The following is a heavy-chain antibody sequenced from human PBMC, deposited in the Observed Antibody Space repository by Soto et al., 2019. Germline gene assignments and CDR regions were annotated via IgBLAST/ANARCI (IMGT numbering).Heavy chain of an antibody. D-gene: IGHD1-1*01. V-gene: IGHV3-23*01. CDR1: GFTFSSYS. J-gene: IGHJ6*02. CDR3: AKGPGSRKPYYYYYGLDV. Sequence: RGSLRLSCAASGFTFSSYSMSWVRQAPGKGLEWVSAISGSGGSTYYADSVKGRFTISRDNSKNTLYLQMNSLRAEDTAVYYCAKGPGSRKPYYYYYGLDVWGQGTTVTVSS. CDR2: ISGSGGST.